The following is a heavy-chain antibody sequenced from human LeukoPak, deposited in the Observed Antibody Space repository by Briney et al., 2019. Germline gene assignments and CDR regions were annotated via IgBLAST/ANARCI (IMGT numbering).Heavy chain of an antibody. CDR2: IRYDGSNK. V-gene: IGHV3-30*02. CDR1: GFTFSSYG. CDR3: AKDPPLPHIVVVPAATYNWFDP. J-gene: IGHJ5*02. D-gene: IGHD2-2*01. Sequence: GGSLRLSCAASGFTFSSYGMHWVRQAPGKGLEWVAFIRYDGSNKYYADSVKGRFTISRDNSKNTLYLQMNSLRAEDTAVYYCAKDPPLPHIVVVPAATYNWFDPWGQGTLVTVSS.